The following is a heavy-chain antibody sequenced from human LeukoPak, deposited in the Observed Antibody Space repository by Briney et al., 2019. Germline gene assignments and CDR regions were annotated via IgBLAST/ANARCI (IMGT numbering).Heavy chain of an antibody. J-gene: IGHJ4*02. D-gene: IGHD5-18*01. CDR1: GFTFSSYS. Sequence: GGSLRLSCAASGFTFSSYSMNWVRQGPGKGLEWVSSISSSSSYIYYADSVKGRFTISRDNAKNSLYLQMNSLRAEDTAVYYCARARGYSYGCFDYWGQGTLVTVSS. V-gene: IGHV3-21*01. CDR2: ISSSSSYI. CDR3: ARARGYSYGCFDY.